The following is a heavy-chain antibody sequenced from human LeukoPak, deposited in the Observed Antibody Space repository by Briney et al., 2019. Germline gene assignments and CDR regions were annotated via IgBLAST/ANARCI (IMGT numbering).Heavy chain of an antibody. J-gene: IGHJ4*02. CDR2: IGSSSSYI. V-gene: IGHV3-21*01. Sequence: GGPLRLSCAASGFTFSSYSMNWVRQAPGKGLEWVSSIGSSSSYIYYADSVRGRFTISRDDAKNSLYLQMNSLIAEDTAVYYCARERASSSWTLFGYWGQGTLVTVSS. D-gene: IGHD6-13*01. CDR3: ARERASSSWTLFGY. CDR1: GFTFSSYS.